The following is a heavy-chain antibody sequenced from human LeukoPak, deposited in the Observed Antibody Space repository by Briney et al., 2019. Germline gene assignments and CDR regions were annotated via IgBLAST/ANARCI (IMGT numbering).Heavy chain of an antibody. D-gene: IGHD1/OR15-1a*01. CDR2: VHSSGTT. V-gene: IGHV4-59*11. Sequence: PSQTLSLTCSVSRGSITGHYWSWVRQPPGNGPEWIGYVHSSGTTSYNPSLKSRVTISADTSKNQFSLKMPSLTTADTGVYYCAALGDNNSWNNFWGQGTLVTVSS. J-gene: IGHJ4*02. CDR1: RGSITGHY. CDR3: AALGDNNSWNNF.